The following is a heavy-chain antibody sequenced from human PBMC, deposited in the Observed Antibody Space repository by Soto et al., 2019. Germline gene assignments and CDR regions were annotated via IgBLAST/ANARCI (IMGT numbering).Heavy chain of an antibody. CDR2: ISDIGGST. CDR3: VKDGDYSSSWYDFDD. CDR1: GFTFSSSA. J-gene: IGHJ4*02. Sequence: PGGSLRLSCAASGFTFSSSAMSWVRQAPGKGLEWVSVISDIGGSTHYTDSVKGRFTISRDNSKNTLYLQMNSLRAEDTAIYYCVKDGDYSSSWYDFDDWGLGTLVTVSS. D-gene: IGHD6-13*01. V-gene: IGHV3-23*01.